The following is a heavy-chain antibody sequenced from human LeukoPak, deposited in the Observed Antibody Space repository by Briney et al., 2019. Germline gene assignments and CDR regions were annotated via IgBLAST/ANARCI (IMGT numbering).Heavy chain of an antibody. CDR1: GGTFSSYA. D-gene: IGHD2-15*01. V-gene: IGHV1-69*05. CDR3: APTWGGGSRYFDL. Sequence: SVKVSCKASGGTFSSYAISWVRQAPGQGLEWMGRIIPIFGTANYAQKFQGRVTITTDESTSTAYMELSGLRSEDTAVYYCAPTWGGGSRYFDLWGRGTLVTVSS. CDR2: IIPIFGTA. J-gene: IGHJ2*01.